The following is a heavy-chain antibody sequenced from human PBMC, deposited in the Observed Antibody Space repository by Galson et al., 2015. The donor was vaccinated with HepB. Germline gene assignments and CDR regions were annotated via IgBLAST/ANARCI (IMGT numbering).Heavy chain of an antibody. CDR2: INQDDSEK. V-gene: IGHV3-7*01. D-gene: IGHD3-22*01. Sequence: SLRLSCAAFGFTFNNYWMSWIRQAPGKGLERVANINQDDSEKYYVDSVKGRFTISRDNAKNSLYLQMNNLRAEDTAVYYCARDDSTGYYYFDYWGQGTLVTVSS. J-gene: IGHJ4*02. CDR3: ARDDSTGYYYFDY. CDR1: GFTFNNYW.